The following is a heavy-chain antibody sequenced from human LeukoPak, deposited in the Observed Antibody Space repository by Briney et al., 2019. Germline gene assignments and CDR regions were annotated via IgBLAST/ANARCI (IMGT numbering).Heavy chain of an antibody. Sequence: PGGSLRLSCAASGFTFSSYGMSWVRQAPGKGLEWVSAISGSGGSTYYADSVKGRFTISRDNSKNTLYLQMNSLRAEDTAVYYCARTPIVVAHFDYWGQGTLVTVSS. D-gene: IGHD2-15*01. J-gene: IGHJ4*02. CDR3: ARTPIVVAHFDY. CDR2: ISGSGGST. CDR1: GFTFSSYG. V-gene: IGHV3-23*01.